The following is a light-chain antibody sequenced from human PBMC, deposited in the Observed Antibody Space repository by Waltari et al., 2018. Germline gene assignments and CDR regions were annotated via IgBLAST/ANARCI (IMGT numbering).Light chain of an antibody. V-gene: IGLV2-18*02. CDR3: CSYTGSNTLV. J-gene: IGLJ2*01. CDR1: SSDVGYYNR. CDR2: EVT. Sequence: QSALTQPPSVSGSPGQSVTISCTGTSSDVGYYNRFSWYQQPPGAAPTLMIYEVTNRPSGVPDRFSGSKSGNTASLTISGLQAEDEANYYCCSYTGSNTLVFGGGTKLTVL.